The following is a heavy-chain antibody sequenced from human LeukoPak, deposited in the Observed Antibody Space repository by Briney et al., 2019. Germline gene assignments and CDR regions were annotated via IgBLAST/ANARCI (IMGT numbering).Heavy chain of an antibody. D-gene: IGHD4-11*01. Sequence: PGGSLRLSCSTSGFTFSHFGMHWVRQAPGKGLEWVAVIWRDGSNRYYGDSVKGRFTISRDNSENSVYLHMNNLGVEDTAVYYCAKDAQRGFDYSNSLESWGQGTLVIVSS. J-gene: IGHJ5*01. CDR3: AKDAQRGFDYSNSLES. V-gene: IGHV3-33*06. CDR1: GFTFSHFG. CDR2: IWRDGSNR.